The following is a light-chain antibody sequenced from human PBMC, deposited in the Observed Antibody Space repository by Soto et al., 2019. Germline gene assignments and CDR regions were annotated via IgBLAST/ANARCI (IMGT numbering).Light chain of an antibody. CDR2: EVN. CDR3: SSHGGSAV. CDR1: SSDIGAYNY. J-gene: IGLJ3*02. Sequence: QSVLTQSLSASGSPGQSVAISCTGTSSDIGAYNYVSWYQQHPGKAPKLIIYEVNKRPSGVPDRFSGSKSGNTASLTVSGLQPEDEADYYCSSHGGSAVFGGGTKVTVL. V-gene: IGLV2-8*01.